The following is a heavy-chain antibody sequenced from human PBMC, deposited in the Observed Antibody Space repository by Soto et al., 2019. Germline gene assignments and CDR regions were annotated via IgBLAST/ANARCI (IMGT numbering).Heavy chain of an antibody. J-gene: IGHJ4*02. CDR1: GFSLSTSGAG. CDR3: AHRYGGNYYRWYFDS. D-gene: IGHD1-26*01. V-gene: IGHV2-5*01. CDR2: ISWKDEK. Sequence: IFSKESGPTLVKPTQTLTVTCTFSGFSLSTSGAGVGWIRQSPGKAPEWLALISWKDEKRYNPGLKSRLTITKDTSKNQVVLTMTDLDPVDTATYFCAHRYGGNYYRWYFDSWGQGTLVTVSS.